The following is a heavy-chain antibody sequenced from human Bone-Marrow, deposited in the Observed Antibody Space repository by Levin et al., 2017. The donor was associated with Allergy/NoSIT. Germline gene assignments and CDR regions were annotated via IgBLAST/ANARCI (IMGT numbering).Heavy chain of an antibody. CDR1: GDRLTKLS. Sequence: ASVKVSCKVSGDRLTKLSMHWLRQAPGKGLEWMGSFDPDDGETIYGQKFLGRVTMTEDTSTDTAYMELRSLRSEDTAVYYCARGAVVGVGFDLDYWGQGTLVTVTS. CDR2: FDPDDGET. V-gene: IGHV1-24*01. D-gene: IGHD1-26*01. J-gene: IGHJ4*02. CDR3: ARGAVVGVGFDLDY.